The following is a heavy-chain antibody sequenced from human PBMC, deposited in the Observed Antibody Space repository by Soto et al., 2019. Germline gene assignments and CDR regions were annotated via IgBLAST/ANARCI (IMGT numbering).Heavy chain of an antibody. CDR3: ARWTYCGGDCYWLDF. Sequence: SETLPLTCTISGGSISGFYWGWIRQPPGKGLEWIGNIYYSGSANYDPSLRSRVTISLNTSKNQFSLNLNSVTAADTAIYYCARWTYCGGDCYWLDFWGQGTLVTVSS. CDR1: GGSISGFY. J-gene: IGHJ4*02. V-gene: IGHV4-59*01. CDR2: IYYSGSA. D-gene: IGHD2-21*02.